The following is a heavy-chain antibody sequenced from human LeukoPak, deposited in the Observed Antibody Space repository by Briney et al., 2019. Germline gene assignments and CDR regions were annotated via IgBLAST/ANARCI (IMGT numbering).Heavy chain of an antibody. Sequence: SETLSLTCAVSGGSISSGGYSWGWIRQPPGKGLEWIGYIYHSGSTYYNPSLKSRVTISVDRSKNQFSLKLSSVTAADTAVYYCARLLAAAGPYYFDYWGQGTLVTVSS. J-gene: IGHJ4*02. V-gene: IGHV4-30-2*01. CDR1: GGSISSGGYS. CDR2: IYHSGST. D-gene: IGHD6-13*01. CDR3: ARLLAAAGPYYFDY.